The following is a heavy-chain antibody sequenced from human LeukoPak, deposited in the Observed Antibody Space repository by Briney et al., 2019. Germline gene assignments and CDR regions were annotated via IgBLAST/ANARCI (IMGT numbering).Heavy chain of an antibody. CDR2: IYYSGST. J-gene: IGHJ4*02. V-gene: IGHV4-59*11. CDR3: ARHTYYYDSSGYYTSYYFDY. Sequence: SETLSLTCTVSGGSISSQYWSWIRQPPGKGLEWIAGYIYYSGSTYYNPSLKSRVTISVDTSKNQFSLKLSSVTAADTAVYYCARHTYYYDSSGYYTSYYFDYWGQGTLVTVSS. CDR1: GGSISSQY. D-gene: IGHD3-22*01.